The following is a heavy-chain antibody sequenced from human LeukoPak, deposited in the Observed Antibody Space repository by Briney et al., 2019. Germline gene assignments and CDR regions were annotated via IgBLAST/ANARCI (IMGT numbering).Heavy chain of an antibody. CDR3: ARDLTDYGDLFWCYYGMDV. CDR1: GYTFTSYD. D-gene: IGHD4-17*01. CDR2: MNPNSGNT. Sequence: ASVKVSCKASGYTFTSYDINWVRQATGQGLEWMGWMNPNSGNTGYAQKFQGRVTTTRNTSISTAYMELSSLRSEDTAVYYCARDLTDYGDLFWCYYGMDVWGQGTTVTVSS. V-gene: IGHV1-8*01. J-gene: IGHJ6*02.